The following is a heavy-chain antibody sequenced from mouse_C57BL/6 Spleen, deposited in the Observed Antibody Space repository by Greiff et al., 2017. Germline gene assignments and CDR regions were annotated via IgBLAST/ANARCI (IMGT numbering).Heavy chain of an antibody. CDR2: IDPENGDT. J-gene: IGHJ2*01. V-gene: IGHV14-4*01. Sequence: VQLKESGAELVRPGASVKLSCTASGFNIQDYYMHWVKQRPEQGLEWIGWIDPENGDTEYASKFQGQATITADTSSNTAYLQLSSLTSEDTAVYYCTRGSYGNYFDYWGQGTTLTVSS. CDR1: GFNIQDYY. D-gene: IGHD2-1*01. CDR3: TRGSYGNYFDY.